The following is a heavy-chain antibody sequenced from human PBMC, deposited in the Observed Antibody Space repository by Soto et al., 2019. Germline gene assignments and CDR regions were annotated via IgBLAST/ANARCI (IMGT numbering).Heavy chain of an antibody. J-gene: IGHJ6*02. CDR3: ARRDQIAYYYGMDV. D-gene: IGHD2-21*01. CDR1: GFTFSSYW. CDR2: INSDGSST. V-gene: IGHV3-74*01. Sequence: PGGSLRLSCAASGFTFSSYWMNWARQAPGKGLVWVSRINSDGSSTSYVDSVKGRFTISRDNAKNTLYLQMNSLRAEDTAVYYCARRDQIAYYYGMDVWGQGTTVTVSS.